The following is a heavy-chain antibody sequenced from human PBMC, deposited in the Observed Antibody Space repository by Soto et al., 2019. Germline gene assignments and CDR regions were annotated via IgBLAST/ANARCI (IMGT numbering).Heavy chain of an antibody. CDR2: IYYSGST. CDR3: ARGTYTSAWRHFYCDY. V-gene: IGHV4-39*01. D-gene: IGHD6-19*01. Sequence: SETLSLTCTVSGGSISSSSYYWGWIRQPPGKGLEWIGSIYYSGSTYYNPSLKSRVTISVDTSKNQFSLRLSSVTAADTATYYCARGTYTSAWRHFYCDYWGQGTLVTVSS. J-gene: IGHJ4*02. CDR1: GGSISSSSYY.